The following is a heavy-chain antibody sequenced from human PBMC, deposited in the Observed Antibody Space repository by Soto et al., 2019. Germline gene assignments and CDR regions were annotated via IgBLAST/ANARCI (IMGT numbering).Heavy chain of an antibody. CDR2: NSSSSTI. CDR1: GVTVKIYV. V-gene: IGHV3-48*01. D-gene: IGHD3-22*01. Sequence: PGXSIELACAAPGVTVKIYVVDGVFQAPGKRLEWVSSNSSSSTIFYTDAVNGRLTVSRDNAKNSLYLQMNSLRAEDTAVYYCATPAYYYDSRGPPAYLRQGTLDNV. CDR3: ATPAYYYDSRGPPAY. J-gene: IGHJ4*02.